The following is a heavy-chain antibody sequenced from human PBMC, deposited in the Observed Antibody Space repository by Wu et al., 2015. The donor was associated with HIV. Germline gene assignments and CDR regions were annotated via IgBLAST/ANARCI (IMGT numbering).Heavy chain of an antibody. CDR3: ASGPPIAVAGTGWFDP. J-gene: IGHJ5*02. CDR2: IIPIFNTA. D-gene: IGHD6-19*01. Sequence: QVQLVQSGAEVRKPKSSVKVSCKASGTTFSSHSISWIRQAPGQGLEWMGRIIPIFNTADYSQRFQGRVTITADESTNTAYMQLSSLRSEDTAVYYCASGPPIAVAGTGWFDPWGQGTLVTVSS. V-gene: IGHV1-69*13. CDR1: GTTFSSHS.